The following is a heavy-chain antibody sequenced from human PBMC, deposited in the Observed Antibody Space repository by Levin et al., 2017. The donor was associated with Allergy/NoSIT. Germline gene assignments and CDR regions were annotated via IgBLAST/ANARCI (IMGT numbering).Heavy chain of an antibody. CDR2: IYYSGST. J-gene: IGHJ3*02. CDR3: ARHPYYYDSSGYGAFDI. Sequence: SETLSLTCTVSGGSISSSSYYWGWIRQPPGKGLEWIGSIYYSGSTFYNPSLKSRVTMSVDTSKNQFSLKLSSVTAADTALYYCARHPYYYDSSGYGAFDIWGQGTMVTVSS. D-gene: IGHD3-22*01. CDR1: GGSISSSSYY. V-gene: IGHV4-39*01.